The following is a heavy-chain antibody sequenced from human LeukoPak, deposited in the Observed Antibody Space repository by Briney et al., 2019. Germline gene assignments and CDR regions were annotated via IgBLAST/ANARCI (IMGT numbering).Heavy chain of an antibody. CDR3: ATNIAAGDWFDP. Sequence: SETLSLTCTVSGGSISSSSYYWGWIRQPPGKGLEWIGSTYYSGSTYYNPSLKGRVTISIDTSKNQFSLKLSSVTAADTAVYYCATNIAAGDWFDPWGQGTLVTFSS. D-gene: IGHD5-12*01. V-gene: IGHV4-39*07. J-gene: IGHJ5*02. CDR1: GGSISSSSYY. CDR2: TYYSGST.